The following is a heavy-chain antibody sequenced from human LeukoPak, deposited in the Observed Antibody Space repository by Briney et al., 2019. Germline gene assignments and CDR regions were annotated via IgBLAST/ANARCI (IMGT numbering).Heavy chain of an antibody. CDR2: ISGSGDDT. D-gene: IGHD3-22*01. CDR1: GFIFSNYA. CDR3: AKDRRSSGPYNWFDP. J-gene: IGHJ5*02. V-gene: IGHV3-23*01. Sequence: GESLRLSCAASGFIFSNYAMNWVRQAPGKGLEWVSAISGSGDDTYYADSVKGLFTISRDNSKNTLYLQINRLRAEDTAIYYCAKDRRSSGPYNWFDPWGQGTLVTVSS.